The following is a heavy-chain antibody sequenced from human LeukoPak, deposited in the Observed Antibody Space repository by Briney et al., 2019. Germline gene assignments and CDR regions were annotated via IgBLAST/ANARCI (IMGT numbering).Heavy chain of an antibody. D-gene: IGHD6-13*01. J-gene: IGHJ6*02. CDR1: GFTFSSYG. Sequence: PGGSLRLSCTASGFTFSSYGMHWVRQAPEKGLEWVSYISSSGSTIYHADSVKGRFTISGDNAKNSLYLQMSSLRAEDTAVYYCAREGIAAAGTSHYYYGMDVWGQGTTVTVSS. CDR2: ISSSGSTI. CDR3: AREGIAAAGTSHYYYGMDV. V-gene: IGHV3-48*04.